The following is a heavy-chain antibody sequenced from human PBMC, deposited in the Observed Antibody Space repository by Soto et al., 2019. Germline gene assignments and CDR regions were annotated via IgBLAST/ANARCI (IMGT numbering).Heavy chain of an antibody. CDR3: ASEKTSCCMDV. J-gene: IGHJ6*02. D-gene: IGHD2-15*01. V-gene: IGHV1-8*01. CDR1: GYTFTSYD. CDR2: MNPNSGNT. Sequence: QVQLVQSGAEVKKPGASVKVSCKASGYTFTSYDINWVRQATGQGLEWMGWMNPNSGNTGYAPKFQVRVTMTRNTSIITAYMELSSLRSEAAAVYYCASEKTSCCMDVWGQGTTVTVSS.